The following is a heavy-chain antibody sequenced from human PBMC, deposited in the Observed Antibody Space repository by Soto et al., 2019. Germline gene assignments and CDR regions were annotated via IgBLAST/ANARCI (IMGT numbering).Heavy chain of an antibody. CDR2: ISGSGGST. D-gene: IGHD2-2*02. CDR1: GFTFSSYA. Sequence: PGGSLRLSCAASGFTFSSYAMSWVRQAPGKWLAWVSAISGSGGSTYYADSVKGRFTISRDNSKNTLYLQMNSLRAEDTAVDYGAKELVSISVGVPAAIADYYYGMDVWVQGXTVTVYS. J-gene: IGHJ6*02. CDR3: AKELVSISVGVPAAIADYYYGMDV. V-gene: IGHV3-23*01.